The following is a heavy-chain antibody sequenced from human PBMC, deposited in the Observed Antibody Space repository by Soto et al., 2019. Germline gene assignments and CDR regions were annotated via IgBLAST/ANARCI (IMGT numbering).Heavy chain of an antibody. J-gene: IGHJ3*02. D-gene: IGHD3-10*01. CDR3: ARDVYYYYRGTGFDI. Sequence: PSETLSLTCNASGGSISSYFWSWIRQPAGKGLEWIGRIETSGITNYNPSLNSRATMSVDTSKNQFSLKLSSVTAADTAVYYCARDVYYYYRGTGFDIWGQGTTVTVSS. CDR2: IETSGIT. V-gene: IGHV4-4*07. CDR1: GGSISSYF.